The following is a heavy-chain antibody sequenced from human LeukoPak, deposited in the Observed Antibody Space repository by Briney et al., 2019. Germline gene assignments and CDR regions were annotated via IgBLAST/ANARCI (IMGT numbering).Heavy chain of an antibody. V-gene: IGHV3-11*01. J-gene: IGHJ4*02. CDR2: ISSGGSTI. Sequence: PGGSLRLSCAASGFTFSDYYMSWIRQAPGKGLEWVSYISSGGSTIYYADSVKGRFTISRDNAKNSLYLQMNSLRAEDTAMYYCARDLRYFDWLLYGDPSDYWGQGTLVTVSS. CDR1: GFTFSDYY. D-gene: IGHD3-9*01. CDR3: ARDLRYFDWLLYGDPSDY.